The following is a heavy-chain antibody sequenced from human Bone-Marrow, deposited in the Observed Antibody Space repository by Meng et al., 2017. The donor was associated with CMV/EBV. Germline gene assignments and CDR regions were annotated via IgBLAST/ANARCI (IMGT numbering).Heavy chain of an antibody. CDR3: ASTNDYGGYSLN. D-gene: IGHD4-23*01. CDR2: MSSSSSHI. V-gene: IGHV3-21*01. J-gene: IGHJ6*02. Sequence: GESLKISCAASGFTFSTYNMNWVRQAPGKGLEWVSSMSSSSSHINYADSVKGQFTISRDNAKNSLYLQMNSLRAEDTAVYYCASTNDYGGYSLNWGQGTTVTVSS. CDR1: GFTFSTYN.